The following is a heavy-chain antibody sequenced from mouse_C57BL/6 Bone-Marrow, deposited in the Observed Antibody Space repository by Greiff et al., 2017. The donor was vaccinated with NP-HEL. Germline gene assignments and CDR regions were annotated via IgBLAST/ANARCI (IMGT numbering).Heavy chain of an antibody. V-gene: IGHV14-1*01. Sequence: VQLQQSGAELVRPGASVKLSCTASGFNIKDYYMHWVKQRPEQGLEWIGRIDPEDGDTEYAPKFQGKATMTADTSSNTAYLQLSSLTSEATAVYYCTTGGYGYDVGPWFAYWGQGTLVTVSA. CDR3: TTGGYGYDVGPWFAY. J-gene: IGHJ3*01. D-gene: IGHD2-2*01. CDR1: GFNIKDYY. CDR2: IDPEDGDT.